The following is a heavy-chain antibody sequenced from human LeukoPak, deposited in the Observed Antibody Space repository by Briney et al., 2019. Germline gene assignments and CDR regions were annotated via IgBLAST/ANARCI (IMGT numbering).Heavy chain of an antibody. CDR1: GYTFTTYG. Sequence: GASVKVSCKASGYTFTTYGITWVRQAPGQGLEWMGFISTHNGNTNYAQNLQGRVTMTTDTSTSTAYMELRSLRSDDTAVYYCGRGIQSFDPWGQGTLVTVSS. J-gene: IGHJ5*02. V-gene: IGHV1-18*01. CDR2: ISTHNGNT. CDR3: GRGIQSFDP.